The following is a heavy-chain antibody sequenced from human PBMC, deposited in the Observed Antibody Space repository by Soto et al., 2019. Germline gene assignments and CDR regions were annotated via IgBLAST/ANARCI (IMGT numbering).Heavy chain of an antibody. CDR1: GFTFSSYA. Sequence: QVQLVESGGGVVQPGRSLRLSCAASGFTFSSYAMHWVRQAPGKGLEWVAVISYDGSNKYYADSVKGRFTISRDNSKNTLYLQMNSLRAEDTAVYYCARDGYSSGWYAYYYYGMDVWSQGTTVTVSS. D-gene: IGHD6-19*01. J-gene: IGHJ6*02. V-gene: IGHV3-30-3*01. CDR2: ISYDGSNK. CDR3: ARDGYSSGWYAYYYYGMDV.